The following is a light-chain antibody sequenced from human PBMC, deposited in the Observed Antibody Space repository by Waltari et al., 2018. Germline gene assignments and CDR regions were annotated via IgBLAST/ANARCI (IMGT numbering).Light chain of an antibody. Sequence: EIVLTQSPGTQSLSPGERATLSCRASQSVSSSYLAGYQQKPGQAPRVLIHGASNRATGIPDRFSGSGSGTDFTLTISRLEPEDFAVYYCQQYGSSPWTLGQGTKVEIK. V-gene: IGKV3-20*01. CDR3: QQYGSSPWT. J-gene: IGKJ1*01. CDR1: QSVSSSY. CDR2: GAS.